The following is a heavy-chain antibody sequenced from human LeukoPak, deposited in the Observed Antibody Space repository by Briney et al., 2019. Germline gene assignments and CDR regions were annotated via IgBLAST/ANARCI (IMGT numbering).Heavy chain of an antibody. CDR2: INIDGSST. CDR3: ARDPDTPMISQMDY. CDR1: GFTFSSYW. J-gene: IGHJ4*02. Sequence: GVSLRLSCAASGFTFSSYWMHWVPQATGKGLVWVSRINIDGSSTTRADSVKGRFTIYRDNAKNTLYLQMNSLRAEDTAVYYCARDPDTPMISQMDYWGQGTLVTVSS. V-gene: IGHV3-74*01. D-gene: IGHD5-18*01.